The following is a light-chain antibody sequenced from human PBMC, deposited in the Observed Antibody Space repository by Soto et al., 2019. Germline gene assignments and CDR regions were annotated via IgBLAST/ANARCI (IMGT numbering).Light chain of an antibody. CDR3: QQYFNWPLTWT. J-gene: IGKJ1*01. CDR1: QSIRTN. CDR2: GAS. Sequence: EIELTQSPATLSVSAGGTVTLSCRASQSIRTNVAWYQQIPGQAPRLPVYGASTRATGVPARFSGSGSGIEFTLTISSLQSEDSAFYYCQQYFNWPLTWTFGPGTKVQIK. V-gene: IGKV3-15*01.